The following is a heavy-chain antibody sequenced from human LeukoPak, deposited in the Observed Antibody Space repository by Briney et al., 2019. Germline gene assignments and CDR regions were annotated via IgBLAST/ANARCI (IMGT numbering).Heavy chain of an antibody. CDR1: GFTFSSYS. CDR3: ARDNPPYYYDSSGYSPYFDY. D-gene: IGHD3-22*01. J-gene: IGHJ4*02. Sequence: PGGSLRLSCAASGFTFSSYSMNWVRQAPGKGLEWVSSISSSSSYIYYADSVKGRFTISRDNAKNSLYLQMNSLRAEDTAVYYCARDNPPYYYDSSGYSPYFDYWGQGTLVTVSS. V-gene: IGHV3-21*01. CDR2: ISSSSSYI.